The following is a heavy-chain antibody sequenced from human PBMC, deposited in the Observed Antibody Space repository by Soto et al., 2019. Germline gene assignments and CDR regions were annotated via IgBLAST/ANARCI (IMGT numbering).Heavy chain of an antibody. J-gene: IGHJ3*02. CDR3: ARGKEGADAFDI. V-gene: IGHV3-30*03. Sequence: QVQLVESGGGVVQPGRSLRLSCAASGFTFSSYGMHWVRQAPGKGLEWVAVISYDGSNKYYADSVKGRFTISRDNSNNTLYLQMNSLRAEDTAVYYCARGKEGADAFDIWGQGTMVTVSS. CDR1: GFTFSSYG. CDR2: ISYDGSNK.